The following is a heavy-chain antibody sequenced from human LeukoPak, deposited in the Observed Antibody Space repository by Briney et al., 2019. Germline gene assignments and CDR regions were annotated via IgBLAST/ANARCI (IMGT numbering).Heavy chain of an antibody. D-gene: IGHD3-22*01. CDR3: ARDKFNAPRTYDSSGYYYTSYYFDY. V-gene: IGHV1-18*01. CDR1: GYTFTSYG. Sequence: ASVKVSCKASGYTFTSYGISWVRQAPGQGLEWMGWISAYNGNTNYAQKLQGRVTMTTDTSTSTAYMELRSLRSDDTAVYYCARDKFNAPRTYDSSGYYYTSYYFDYWSQGTLVTVSS. CDR2: ISAYNGNT. J-gene: IGHJ4*02.